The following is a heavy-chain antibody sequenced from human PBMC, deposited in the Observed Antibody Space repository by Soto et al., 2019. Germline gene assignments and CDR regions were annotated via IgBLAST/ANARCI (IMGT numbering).Heavy chain of an antibody. Sequence: QVQLVQSGAEVKKPGSSVKVSCKASGGTFSSYAISWVRQAPGQGLEWMGGIIPIFGTANYAQKFQGRVTITADKSTGTAYMELSSLRSEDTAVYYCARDLDYCSSTSCYAFDIWGQGTMVTVSS. V-gene: IGHV1-69*06. CDR3: ARDLDYCSSTSCYAFDI. CDR1: GGTFSSYA. J-gene: IGHJ3*02. D-gene: IGHD2-2*01. CDR2: IIPIFGTA.